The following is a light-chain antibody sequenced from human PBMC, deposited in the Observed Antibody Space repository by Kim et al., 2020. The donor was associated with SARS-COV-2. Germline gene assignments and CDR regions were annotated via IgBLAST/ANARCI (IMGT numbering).Light chain of an antibody. J-gene: IGLJ1*01. CDR1: KLGDKY. Sequence: SYELTQPPSVSVSPGQTASITCSGDKLGDKYACWYQQKPGQSPVLVIYQDSKRPSGIPERFSGSNSGNTATLTISGTQAMDEADYYCQAWDSSPGVFETG. V-gene: IGLV3-1*01. CDR3: QAWDSSPGV. CDR2: QDS.